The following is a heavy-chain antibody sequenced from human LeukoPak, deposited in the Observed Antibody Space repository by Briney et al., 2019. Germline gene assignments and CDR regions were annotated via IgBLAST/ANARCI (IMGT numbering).Heavy chain of an antibody. V-gene: IGHV3-7*01. CDR1: GFTFSSYW. D-gene: IGHD6-19*01. CDR3: AREFIYSSGWRGHGDFDY. J-gene: IGHJ4*02. Sequence: SGGSLRLSCAASGFTFSSYWMTWVRQAPGKGLEWVANIKQDGSEKYYVDSVKGRFTISRDNAKNSLYLQMNSLRAEDTAVYYCAREFIYSSGWRGHGDFDYWGQGTLVTVSS. CDR2: IKQDGSEK.